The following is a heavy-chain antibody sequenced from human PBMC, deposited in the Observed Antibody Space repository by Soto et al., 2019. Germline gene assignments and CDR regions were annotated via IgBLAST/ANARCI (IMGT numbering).Heavy chain of an antibody. D-gene: IGHD4-17*01. CDR3: ARREDYGAYVY. CDR1: GFTFSGHW. J-gene: IGHJ4*02. CDR2: IRQDGTEK. V-gene: IGHV3-7*01. Sequence: GGSLRLSCAGSGFTFSGHWMTWVRQAPGEGLEWVANIRQDGTEKYYVDSVRGRFTISRDNAKNSLYLEMNSLRAEDTAVYYCARREDYGAYVYWGQGTLVTVSS.